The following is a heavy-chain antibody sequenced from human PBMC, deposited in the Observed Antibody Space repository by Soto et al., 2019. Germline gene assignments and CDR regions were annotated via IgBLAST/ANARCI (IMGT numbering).Heavy chain of an antibody. V-gene: IGHV3-23*01. CDR1: GFTFSNYA. CDR3: VENWRGKTRPCMDV. J-gene: IGHJ6*02. CDR2: ISGNDDKT. D-gene: IGHD3-3*01. Sequence: EVQLLESGGGLVQPGGSLRLSCEASGFTFSNYAMSWVRQAPGKGLEWVSSISGNDDKTYHADSVKGRFTISRDNSRHTLDLQMRSLRADDTAVYYCVENWRGKTRPCMDVWGQGTTVTVSS.